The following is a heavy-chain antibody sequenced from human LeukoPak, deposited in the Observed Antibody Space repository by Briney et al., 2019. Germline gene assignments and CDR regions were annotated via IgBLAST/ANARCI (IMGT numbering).Heavy chain of an antibody. CDR2: INPSGGST. CDR3: ARAASYPTGD. D-gene: IGHD2-8*02. J-gene: IGHJ4*02. V-gene: IGHV1-46*01. Sequence: ASVKVSCKASGYTFTSYYMHWVRQAPGQGLEWMGIINPSGGSTSYAQKFQGRVTMTTDTSTSTAYMELRSLRSDDTAVYYCARAASYPTGDWGQGTLVTVSS. CDR1: GYTFTSYY.